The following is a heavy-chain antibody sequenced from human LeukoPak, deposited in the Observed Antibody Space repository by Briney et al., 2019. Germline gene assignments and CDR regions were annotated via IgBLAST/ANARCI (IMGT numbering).Heavy chain of an antibody. CDR2: IYYTGNT. D-gene: IGHD1-20*01. Sequence: SETLSLTCAVAGASITTYYWSWIRQPPGKGLEWISYIYYTGNTKYNPSLKSRLTVSVDTSKNQHSLKLSSVTAADTAVYYCARHYSLTGGRLSGYWLDPWGQGTLVTVSS. V-gene: IGHV4-59*08. J-gene: IGHJ5*02. CDR1: GASITTYY. CDR3: ARHYSLTGGRLSGYWLDP.